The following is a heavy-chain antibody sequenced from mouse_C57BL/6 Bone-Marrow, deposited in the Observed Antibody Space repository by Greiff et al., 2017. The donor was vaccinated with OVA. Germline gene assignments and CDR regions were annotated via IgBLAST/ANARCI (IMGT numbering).Heavy chain of an antibody. V-gene: IGHV5-12*01. D-gene: IGHD1-1*01. Sequence: EVQGVESGGGLVQPGGSLKLSCAASGFTFSDYYMYWVRQTPEKRLEWVAYISNGGGSTYYPDTVKGRFTISRDNAKNTLYLQMSRLKSEDTAMYYCARHTIVRRGGMDYWGQGTSVTVSS. CDR1: GFTFSDYY. CDR3: ARHTIVRRGGMDY. CDR2: ISNGGGST. J-gene: IGHJ4*01.